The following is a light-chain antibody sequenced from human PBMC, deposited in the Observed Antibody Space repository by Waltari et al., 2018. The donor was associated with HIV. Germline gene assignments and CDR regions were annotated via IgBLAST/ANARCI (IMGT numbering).Light chain of an antibody. CDR1: SRALGSYNL. V-gene: IGLV2-23*02. CDR2: EVT. CDR3: CSFAGSTSWV. J-gene: IGLJ3*02. Sequence: QSALTPPASASGSPGQSFTFSSSGPSRALGSYNLVSWYQQHPGTAPWPMIYEVTKRPSGVSYRLSGSKSGNTASLTISGLQAEDEADYYCCSFAGSTSWVFGGGTKLTVL.